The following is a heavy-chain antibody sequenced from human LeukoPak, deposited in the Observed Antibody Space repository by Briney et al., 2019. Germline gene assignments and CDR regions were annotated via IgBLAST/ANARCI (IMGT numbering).Heavy chain of an antibody. V-gene: IGHV3-7*01. CDR3: ARDRDYYDFWSGPNSYYMDV. CDR2: IKKGGSEK. CDR1: GFTFSNYW. Sequence: GGFLRLSCAAAGFTFSNYWMCLVRQAPGEGLGGVANIKKGGSEKYNVDSVKCLFTISRDNANNSQYLQINSLRADDTAVYYCARDRDYYDFWSGPNSYYMDVWGKGTTVTVSS. J-gene: IGHJ6*03. D-gene: IGHD3-3*01.